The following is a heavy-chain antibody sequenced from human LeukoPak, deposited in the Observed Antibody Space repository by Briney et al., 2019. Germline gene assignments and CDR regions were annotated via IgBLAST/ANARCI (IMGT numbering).Heavy chain of an antibody. CDR1: GYTFSNFG. CDR3: ARDGTSTDDC. Sequence: ASVKVSCKASGYTFSNFGISWVRLAPGQGLEWMGWISGNNDNPNYGQKFQGRFTVTTDSSTSTAYMELRNLRSDDTAVYYCARDGTSTDDCWGQGTLVTVSS. CDR2: ISGNNDNP. J-gene: IGHJ4*02. V-gene: IGHV1-18*01. D-gene: IGHD2-2*01.